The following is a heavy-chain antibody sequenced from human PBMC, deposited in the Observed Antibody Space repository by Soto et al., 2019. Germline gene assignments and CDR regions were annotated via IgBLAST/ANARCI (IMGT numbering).Heavy chain of an antibody. V-gene: IGHV1-69*06. J-gene: IGHJ4*02. Sequence: QVQLVQSGAEVKKPGSSVKVSCKASGGTFSSYAISWVRQAPGQGLEWMGGIIPVFGTANYAQKFQGRVTITADKSTSTAYMELSSLRSEDTAVYYCAGRTRNIAAAKEVDYWGQGTLVTVSS. CDR3: AGRTRNIAAAKEVDY. D-gene: IGHD6-13*01. CDR2: IIPVFGTA. CDR1: GGTFSSYA.